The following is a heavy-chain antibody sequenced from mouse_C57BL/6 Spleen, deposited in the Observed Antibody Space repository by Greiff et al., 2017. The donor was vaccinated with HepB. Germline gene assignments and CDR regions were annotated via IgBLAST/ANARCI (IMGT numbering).Heavy chain of an antibody. D-gene: IGHD1-1*01. V-gene: IGHV1-82*01. CDR3: AKRVSTTVVGPFFDY. J-gene: IGHJ2*01. CDR1: GYAFSSSW. Sequence: QVQLQQSGPELVKPGASVKISCKASGYAFSSSWMNWVKQRPGKGLEWIGRIYPGDGDTNYNGKFKGKATLTADKSSSTAYMQLSSLTSEDSAVYFCAKRVSTTVVGPFFDYWGQGTTLTVSS. CDR2: IYPGDGDT.